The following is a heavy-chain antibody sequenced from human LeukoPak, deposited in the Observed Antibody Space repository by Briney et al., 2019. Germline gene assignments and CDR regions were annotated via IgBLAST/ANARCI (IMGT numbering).Heavy chain of an antibody. CDR2: ISYDGSNK. CDR3: ARSFGSLDAAAYYYMDV. CDR1: GFTFSSYA. Sequence: GGSLRLSCAASGFTFSSYAMHWVRQAPGKGLEWVAVISYDGSNKYYADSVKGRFTISRDNSKNTLYLQMNSLRAEDTAVYYCARSFGSLDAAAYYYMDVWGKGTTVTVSS. J-gene: IGHJ6*03. D-gene: IGHD6-25*01. V-gene: IGHV3-30*04.